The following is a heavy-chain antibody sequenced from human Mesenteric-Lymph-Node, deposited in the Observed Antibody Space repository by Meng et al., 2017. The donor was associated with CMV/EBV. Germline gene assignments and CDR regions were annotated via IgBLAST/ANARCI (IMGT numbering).Heavy chain of an antibody. CDR1: GFTFSYYY. Sequence: GGSLRLSCAASGFTFSYYYMAWIRQAPGKGLEWVSYISSASSTKNYADSVKGRFTISRDNAKDTLYLEMNDLRVEDTAVYYCARDGAGPIEHWGQGTLVTVSS. V-gene: IGHV3-11*04. D-gene: IGHD6-19*01. J-gene: IGHJ4*02. CDR3: ARDGAGPIEH. CDR2: ISSASSTK.